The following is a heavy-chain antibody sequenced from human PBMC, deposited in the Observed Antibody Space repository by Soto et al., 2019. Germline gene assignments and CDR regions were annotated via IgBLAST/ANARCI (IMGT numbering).Heavy chain of an antibody. CDR1: GDSIRNSNYY. Sequence: QLQLQESGPGLVKPSETLSLTCTVSGDSIRNSNYYWAWIRQPPGKGLEWTGSIYFSGTTNYNPSLKSRVTVSVDASKNELSLKLTSVTATDTAVYYCAVSTGLSNAFDEWGQGTMVTVSS. CDR3: AVSTGLSNAFDE. CDR2: IYFSGTT. V-gene: IGHV4-39*01. D-gene: IGHD2-8*02. J-gene: IGHJ3*01.